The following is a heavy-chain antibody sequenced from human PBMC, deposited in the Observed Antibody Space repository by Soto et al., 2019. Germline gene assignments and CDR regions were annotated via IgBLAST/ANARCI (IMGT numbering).Heavy chain of an antibody. Sequence: SETLSLTCTFSCGSVISGSYYWSWIRQPPGKGLEWIGYIYYSGSTNYNPSLKSRVTISVDTSKNQFSLKLSSVTAADTAVYYCARGERYCSSTSCSVSFDPWGQGTLVTV. CDR3: ARGERYCSSTSCSVSFDP. CDR1: CGSVISGSYY. V-gene: IGHV4-61*01. D-gene: IGHD2-2*01. J-gene: IGHJ5*02. CDR2: IYYSGST.